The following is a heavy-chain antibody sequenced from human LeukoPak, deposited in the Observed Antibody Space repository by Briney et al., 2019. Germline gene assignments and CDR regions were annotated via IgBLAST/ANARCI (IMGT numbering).Heavy chain of an antibody. CDR1: GYTFTGYY. CDR2: INPNSGGT. CDR3: TTDPGRSYFYFNF. Sequence: ASVKVSCKASGYTFTGYYMRWVRQAPGQGLEWMGWINPNSGGTNYAQKFQGWVTMTRDTSISTAYMELRSLTSDDTAVYFCTTDPGRSYFYFNFWGQGTLVTVSS. D-gene: IGHD3-10*01. V-gene: IGHV1-2*04. J-gene: IGHJ4*02.